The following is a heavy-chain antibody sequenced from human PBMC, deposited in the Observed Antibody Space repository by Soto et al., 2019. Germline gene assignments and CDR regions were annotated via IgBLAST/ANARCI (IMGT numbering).Heavy chain of an antibody. CDR1: GGSINNYY. J-gene: IGHJ5*02. V-gene: IGHV4-59*01. CDR3: ARGDTSLGVAVFGVTLGAFDP. Sequence: SETLSLTCTVSGGSINNYYWSWIRQPPGKGLEWIAFIYDSGSTNYNPSLRSRVTISIDTSRNQFSLKLSSVTAADTAVYYCARGDTSLGVAVFGVTLGAFDPWGQGTLVTVS. D-gene: IGHD3-3*01. CDR2: IYDSGST.